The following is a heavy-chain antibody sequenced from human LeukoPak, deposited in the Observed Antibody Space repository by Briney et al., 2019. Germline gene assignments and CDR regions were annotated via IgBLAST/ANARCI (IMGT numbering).Heavy chain of an antibody. Sequence: GASVKVSCKASGYTFTSYDINWVRQATGQGLEWMGWMNPNSGNTGYAQKFQGRVTMTRNTSISTAHMELSSLRSEDTAVYYCARGAATSYSYYYYGMDVWGQGTTVTVSS. J-gene: IGHJ6*02. V-gene: IGHV1-8*01. CDR1: GYTFTSYD. CDR3: ARGAATSYSYYYYGMDV. D-gene: IGHD2-15*01. CDR2: MNPNSGNT.